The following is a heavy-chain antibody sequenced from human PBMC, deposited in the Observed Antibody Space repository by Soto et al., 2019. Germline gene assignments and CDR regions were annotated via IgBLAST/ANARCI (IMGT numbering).Heavy chain of an antibody. Sequence: PGGSLRLSCAASGFTFSNAWMSWVRQAPGKGLEWVGRIKSKTDGGTTDYAAPVKGRFTISRDDSKNTLYLQMNSLKTEDTAVYYCTTDRLVVPAAIAYYYYGMDVWGQGTTVTVSS. V-gene: IGHV3-15*01. CDR2: IKSKTDGGTT. CDR1: GFTFSNAW. D-gene: IGHD2-2*01. J-gene: IGHJ6*02. CDR3: TTDRLVVPAAIAYYYYGMDV.